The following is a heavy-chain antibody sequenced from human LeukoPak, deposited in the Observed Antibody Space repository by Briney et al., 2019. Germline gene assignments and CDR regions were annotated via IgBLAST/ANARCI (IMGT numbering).Heavy chain of an antibody. CDR3: ARLTYYYGSGSPHYFDY. V-gene: IGHV5-51*01. Sequence: GESLKISCKGSGYSFTSYWIGWVRQMPGKGLEWMGIIYPGDSDTRYSPSFQGQVTISADKSISTAYLQWSSLKASDTAMYYCARLTYYYGSGSPHYFDYWGQGTLVTVSS. J-gene: IGHJ4*02. CDR2: IYPGDSDT. D-gene: IGHD3-10*01. CDR1: GYSFTSYW.